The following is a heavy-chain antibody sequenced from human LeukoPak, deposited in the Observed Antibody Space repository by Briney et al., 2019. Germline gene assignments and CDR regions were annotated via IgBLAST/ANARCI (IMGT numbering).Heavy chain of an antibody. CDR3: AKDLLAATIDYYFDY. CDR2: ISGSGGRT. Sequence: GGSLRLSCAASGLTVSSNYMSWVRQAPGKGLEWVSVISGSGGRTYYADSVKGRFTISRDNSKNTLYVQMNSLRAEDTAVYYCAKDLLAATIDYYFDYWGQGTLVTVSS. D-gene: IGHD5-12*01. J-gene: IGHJ4*02. CDR1: GLTVSSNY. V-gene: IGHV3-23*01.